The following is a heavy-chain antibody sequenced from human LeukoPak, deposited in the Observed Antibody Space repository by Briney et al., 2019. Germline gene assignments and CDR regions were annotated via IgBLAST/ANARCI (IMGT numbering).Heavy chain of an antibody. CDR3: ATSAAVGGVKWFDP. V-gene: IGHV4-59*12. CDR2: VYNTVDV. CDR1: GGSIIGSY. D-gene: IGHD6-19*01. Sequence: SETLSLTCTVSGGSIIGSYWTWIRRSPGKGLEWIGYVYNTVDVNYSPSFQSRVTISVDKSRNQLFLNLNSVTAADTAVYYCATSAAVGGVKWFDPWGQGTLVPVSS. J-gene: IGHJ5*02.